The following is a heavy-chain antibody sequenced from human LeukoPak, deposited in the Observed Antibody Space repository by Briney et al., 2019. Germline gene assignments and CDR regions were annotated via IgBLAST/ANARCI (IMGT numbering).Heavy chain of an antibody. D-gene: IGHD3-16*01. V-gene: IGHV3-64*01. Sequence: GGSLRLSCAASGFTFSSSAMHWVRQAPGKGLEYVSAISSNGGTTYYANSVKGRFTISRDNSKNTLYLQMGSLRAEDMAVYYCARVVSLGAYYFDYWGRGTLVTVSS. J-gene: IGHJ4*02. CDR1: GFTFSSSA. CDR3: ARVVSLGAYYFDY. CDR2: ISSNGGTT.